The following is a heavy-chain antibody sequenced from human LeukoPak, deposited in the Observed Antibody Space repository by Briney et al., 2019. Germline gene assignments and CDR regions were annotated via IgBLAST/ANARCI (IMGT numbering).Heavy chain of an antibody. J-gene: IGHJ4*02. CDR1: GSTFDDYG. V-gene: IGHV3-20*04. CDR3: ARGEGDGYNPLSLLYYFDY. CDR2: INWNGGST. D-gene: IGHD5-24*01. Sequence: GGSLRLSCAASGSTFDDYGMSWVRQAPGKGLEWVSGINWNGGSTGYADSVKGRFTISRDNAKNSLYLQMNSLRAEDTALYYCARGEGDGYNPLSLLYYFDYWGQGTLVTVSS.